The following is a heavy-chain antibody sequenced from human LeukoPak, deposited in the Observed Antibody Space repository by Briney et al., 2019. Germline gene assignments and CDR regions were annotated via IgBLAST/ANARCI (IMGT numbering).Heavy chain of an antibody. V-gene: IGHV3-7*01. CDR3: AGGGWLPDY. J-gene: IGHJ4*02. CDR1: GFTFSRYW. D-gene: IGHD3-22*01. CDR2: IKQDGSEK. Sequence: PGGSLGLSCAASGFTFSRYWMSWVRQAPGKGLEWVANIKQDGSEKYYVDSVKGRFTISRDNAKNSLYLQMNSLRAGDTAVYYCAGGGWLPDYWGQGTLVTVSS.